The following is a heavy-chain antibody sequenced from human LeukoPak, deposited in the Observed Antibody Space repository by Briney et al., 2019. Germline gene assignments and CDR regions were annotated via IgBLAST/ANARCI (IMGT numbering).Heavy chain of an antibody. CDR1: GGSISSYY. CDR3: ARSGVITGWFDP. J-gene: IGHJ5*02. Sequence: SETLSLTCTVSGGSISSYYWSWIRQPAGKGLEWIGRIYTSESTNYNPSPKSRVTISVDTSKNQFSLKLSSVTAADTAVYYCARSGVITGWFDPWGQGSLVTVSS. CDR2: IYTSEST. V-gene: IGHV4-4*07. D-gene: IGHD1-20*01.